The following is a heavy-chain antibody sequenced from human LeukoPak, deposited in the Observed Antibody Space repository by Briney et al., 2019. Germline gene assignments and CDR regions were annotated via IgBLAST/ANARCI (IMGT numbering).Heavy chain of an antibody. D-gene: IGHD3-9*01. CDR3: ARGRDVTGYSLDWFDP. J-gene: IGHJ5*02. Sequence: SETLSLTCTVYGGSISNHYWSWIRQPAGKGLEWIGRLYISGTTNYNPSLKSRVTMSMDKSKNQVSLKLSYVTAADTAVYYCARGRDVTGYSLDWFDPWGQGTLVTVSS. CDR2: LYISGTT. CDR1: GGSISNHY. V-gene: IGHV4-4*07.